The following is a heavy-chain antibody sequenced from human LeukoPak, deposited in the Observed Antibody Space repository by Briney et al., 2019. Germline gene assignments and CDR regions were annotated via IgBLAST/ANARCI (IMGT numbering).Heavy chain of an antibody. Sequence: PGGSLRLSCAASGFTFSSYAMSWVRQAPGKGLEWVSAISGSGGSTYYADSVKGRFTISRDNSKNTLYLQMNSLRAEDTAIYYCARGVVTMAVAGRFAYWGQGTLVRVSS. J-gene: IGHJ4*02. CDR1: GFTFSSYA. D-gene: IGHD6-19*01. V-gene: IGHV3-23*01. CDR2: ISGSGGST. CDR3: ARGVVTMAVAGRFAY.